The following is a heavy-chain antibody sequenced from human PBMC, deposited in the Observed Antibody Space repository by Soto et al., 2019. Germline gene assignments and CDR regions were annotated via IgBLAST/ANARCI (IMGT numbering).Heavy chain of an antibody. Sequence: EVDLVESGGGLVQPGGSLRLSCSASGFNLKDYGMHWVRQAPGKGLEQVAASTYVGGTPYYAQSVKGRFTVSRDNSKNTLYLQMGSLRHEDTGTYFCVKDYSHGRFPDYWGQGTLVTVSS. J-gene: IGHJ4*02. D-gene: IGHD1-26*01. CDR2: STYVGGTP. V-gene: IGHV3-64D*06. CDR1: GFNLKDYG. CDR3: VKDYSHGRFPDY.